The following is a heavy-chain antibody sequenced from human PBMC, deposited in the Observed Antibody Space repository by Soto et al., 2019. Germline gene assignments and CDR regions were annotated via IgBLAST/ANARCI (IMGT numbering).Heavy chain of an antibody. J-gene: IGHJ4*02. CDR3: ARSLYPYYYDSSGGFDY. V-gene: IGHV3-66*01. D-gene: IGHD3-22*01. CDR2: IYSGGST. Sequence: EVQLVESGGGLVQPGGSLRLSCAASGFTVSSNYMSWVRQAPGKGLEWVSVIYSGGSTYYADSVKGRFTISRDNSKNTLYLQMNRLRAEDTAVYYCARSLYPYYYDSSGGFDYWGQGTLVTVSS. CDR1: GFTVSSNY.